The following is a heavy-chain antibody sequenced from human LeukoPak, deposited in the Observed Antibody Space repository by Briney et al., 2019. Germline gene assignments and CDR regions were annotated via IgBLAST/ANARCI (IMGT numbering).Heavy chain of an antibody. D-gene: IGHD3-22*01. V-gene: IGHV3-23*01. CDR1: GFTSSSYV. J-gene: IGHJ3*02. CDR2: SSGSGSIT. CDR3: AKDLSSGYYDAFDI. Sequence: PGGSLRLSCAASGFTSSSYVMSWVRQAPGKGLEWVSASSGSGSITYYADSVKGRFTISRDNPNNTLYLQMNSLRAEDTAVYYCAKDLSSGYYDAFDIWGQGTMVTVSS.